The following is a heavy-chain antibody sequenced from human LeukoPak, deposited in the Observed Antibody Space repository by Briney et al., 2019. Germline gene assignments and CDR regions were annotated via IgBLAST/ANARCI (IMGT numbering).Heavy chain of an antibody. V-gene: IGHV3-30*03. D-gene: IGHD3-3*01. CDR3: ARAFDFWSGYYSVDY. J-gene: IGHJ4*02. CDR2: ISYDGSNK. Sequence: RSGGSLRLSCAASGFTFSSYGMHWVRQAPGKGLEWVAVISYDGSNKYYADSVKGRFTISRDNSKNTLYLQMNSLRAEDTAVYYCARAFDFWSGYYSVDYWGQGTLVTVSS. CDR1: GFTFSSYG.